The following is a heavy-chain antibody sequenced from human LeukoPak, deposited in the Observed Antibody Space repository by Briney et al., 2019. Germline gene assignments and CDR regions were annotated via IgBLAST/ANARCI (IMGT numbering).Heavy chain of an antibody. V-gene: IGHV1-3*01. Sequence: ASVKVSCKASGYTWTSYAMHWVRQAPGQRLEWMGWMNAGNGNTKYSQKFQGRVTITRDTSASTAYMELSSLRSEDTAVYYCARDAVPYCSSTSCYRMDVWGKGTTVTVSS. D-gene: IGHD2-2*01. CDR3: ARDAVPYCSSTSCYRMDV. CDR2: MNAGNGNT. J-gene: IGHJ6*04. CDR1: GYTWTSYA.